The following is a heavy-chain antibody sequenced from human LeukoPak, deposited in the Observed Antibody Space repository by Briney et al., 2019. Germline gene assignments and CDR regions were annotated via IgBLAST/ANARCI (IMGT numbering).Heavy chain of an antibody. V-gene: IGHV3-48*01. CDR3: AKDRGGKRVDY. D-gene: IGHD3-16*01. Sequence: PGGSLRLSCAASGFTFSSYSMNWVRQAPGKGLEWVSYISSSSSTIYYADSVKGRFTISRDNSKNTLYLQMNSLRAEDTAVYYCAKDRGGKRVDYWGQGTLVTVSS. CDR1: GFTFSSYS. J-gene: IGHJ4*02. CDR2: ISSSSSTI.